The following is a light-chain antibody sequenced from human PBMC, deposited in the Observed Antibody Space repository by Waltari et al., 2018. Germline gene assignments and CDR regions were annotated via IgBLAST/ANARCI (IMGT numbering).Light chain of an antibody. CDR1: SGHSSNI. CDR2: VNSDGSH. J-gene: IGLJ3*02. V-gene: IGLV4-69*01. CDR3: ETGGHGTWV. Sequence: QLVLTQSPSASASLGASVKLTCTLSSGHSSNIIAWLQQQPGKGPRYLMQVNSDGSHRKGDEIPDRFSGSSFGAERYLTISSLQSEDEADYYCETGGHGTWVFGGGTKLTVL.